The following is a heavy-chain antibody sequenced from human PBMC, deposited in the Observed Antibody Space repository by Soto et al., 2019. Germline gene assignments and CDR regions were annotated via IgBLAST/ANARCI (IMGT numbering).Heavy chain of an antibody. Sequence: EVQLVESGGGLVQPGGSLRLSCAASGFTFSNCWMHWVRQAPGKGPVWVSRINTDGSTTNYADSVKGRFTISRDNAKNTLYLQTNSLGAEDTAVYYCARDLGGYASHWGQGTLVTVSS. CDR3: ARDLGGYASH. V-gene: IGHV3-74*01. D-gene: IGHD3-16*01. CDR2: INTDGSTT. J-gene: IGHJ4*02. CDR1: GFTFSNCW.